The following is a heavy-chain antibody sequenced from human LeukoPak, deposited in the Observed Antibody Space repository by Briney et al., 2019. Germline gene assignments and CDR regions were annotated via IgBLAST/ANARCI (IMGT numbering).Heavy chain of an antibody. CDR1: GYTFTGYY. D-gene: IGHD4-17*01. Sequence: ASVKVSCKASGYTFTGYYIHWVRQAPGQGREGMGWINPNSVGTKYARKFRGRVTMPRDTSISTASMELSRLRSDDTAVYYCARDTMPFTVTTSRGQFDYWGQGTLVTVSS. J-gene: IGHJ4*02. CDR2: INPNSVGT. V-gene: IGHV1-2*02. CDR3: ARDTMPFTVTTSRGQFDY.